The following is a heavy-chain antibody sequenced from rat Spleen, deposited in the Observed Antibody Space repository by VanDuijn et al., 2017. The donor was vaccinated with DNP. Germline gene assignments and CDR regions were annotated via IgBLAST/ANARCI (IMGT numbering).Heavy chain of an antibody. V-gene: IGHV5-31*01. CDR3: TRQLGLDY. CDR1: GFTLNKYW. Sequence: EVQLVESGGGLVQPGRSLKLSCVASGFTLNKYWMTWVRQAPGKGLEWIASIINSGGNTYYPESVRGRFTISRDDAKNSLYLQMNSLRSEDTATYYCTRQLGLDYWGQGVMVTVSS. CDR2: IINSGGNT. J-gene: IGHJ2*01. D-gene: IGHD5-1*01.